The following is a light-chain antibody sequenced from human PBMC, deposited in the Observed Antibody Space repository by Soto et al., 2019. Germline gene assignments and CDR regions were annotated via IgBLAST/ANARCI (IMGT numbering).Light chain of an antibody. CDR3: QTWGTGIRV. V-gene: IGLV4-69*01. Sequence: QPVLTQSPSASASLGASVKLTCTLSSGHSSYAIAWHQQQPEKGPRYLMKLNSDGSHSKGAGIPDRFSASSSGAERYLTIASLRSEDEADYYCQTWGTGIRVFGGGTQLTAL. CDR2: LNSDGSH. J-gene: IGLJ2*01. CDR1: SGHSSYA.